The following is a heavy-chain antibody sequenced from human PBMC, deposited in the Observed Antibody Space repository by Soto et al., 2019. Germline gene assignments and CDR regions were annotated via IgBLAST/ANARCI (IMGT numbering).Heavy chain of an antibody. J-gene: IGHJ5*02. Sequence: PSETLSLTCTVSGGSISSNYWSWIRQSPGKGLEWVGYILYSGSASYNPSLQSRVTISLDTSKNQISLKLNSVTAADTAVYFCARVAIAVADYWFDPWGQGTLVTVYS. CDR2: ILYSGSA. D-gene: IGHD6-19*01. V-gene: IGHV4-59*01. CDR3: ARVAIAVADYWFDP. CDR1: GGSISSNY.